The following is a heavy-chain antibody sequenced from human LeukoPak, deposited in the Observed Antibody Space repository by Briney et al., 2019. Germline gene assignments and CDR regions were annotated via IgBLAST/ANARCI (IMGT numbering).Heavy chain of an antibody. CDR3: AKDPGYSSSRGAFDI. Sequence: GGSLRLSCAASGFTVSSNYMSWVRQAPGKGLEWVSVIYSGGSTYYADSVKGRFTISRDNSKNTLYLQMNSLRAEDTAVYYYAKDPGYSSSRGAFDIWGQGTMVTVSS. D-gene: IGHD6-13*01. J-gene: IGHJ3*02. CDR1: GFTVSSNY. V-gene: IGHV3-53*05. CDR2: IYSGGST.